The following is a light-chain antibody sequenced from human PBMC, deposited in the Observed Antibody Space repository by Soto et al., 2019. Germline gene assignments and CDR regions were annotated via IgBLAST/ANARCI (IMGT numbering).Light chain of an antibody. CDR3: QQYNNWPRT. J-gene: IGKJ1*01. V-gene: IGKV3-15*01. CDR2: GAS. Sequence: EIVLTQSPATLSSSAGESGNLSCRASQSVSSNLAWYQQKPGQAPRLLIYGASTRATGIPARFSGSGSGTEFTLIITSLQSEDFAVYYCQQYNNWPRTFGQGTKVDIK. CDR1: QSVSSN.